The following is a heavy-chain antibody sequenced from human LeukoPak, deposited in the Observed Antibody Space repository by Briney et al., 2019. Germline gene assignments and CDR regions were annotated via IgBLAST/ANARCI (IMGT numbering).Heavy chain of an antibody. CDR3: ARRQLLWSIDY. CDR2: ISAYNGNT. D-gene: IGHD2-2*01. V-gene: IGHV1-18*01. CDR1: GYTFTSYG. Sequence: GASVKVSCKASGYTFTSYGISWVRQAPGQGLEWMGWISAYNGNTNYAQKFQGRVTMTRDTSISTAYMELTRLTSDDTAVYYCARRQLLWSIDYWGQGTLVTVSS. J-gene: IGHJ4*02.